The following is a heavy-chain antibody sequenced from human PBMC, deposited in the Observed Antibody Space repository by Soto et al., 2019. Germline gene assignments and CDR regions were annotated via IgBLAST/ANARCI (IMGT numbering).Heavy chain of an antibody. D-gene: IGHD3-22*01. CDR1: GYTFTSYG. Sequence: ASVKVSCKASGYTFTSYGISWVRQAPGQGLEWMGWISAYNGNTNYAQKLQGRVTMATDTSTSTAYMELRSLRSDDTAVYYCARVDMIVVVIKWFDPWGQGTLVTVSS. V-gene: IGHV1-18*01. CDR2: ISAYNGNT. CDR3: ARVDMIVVVIKWFDP. J-gene: IGHJ5*02.